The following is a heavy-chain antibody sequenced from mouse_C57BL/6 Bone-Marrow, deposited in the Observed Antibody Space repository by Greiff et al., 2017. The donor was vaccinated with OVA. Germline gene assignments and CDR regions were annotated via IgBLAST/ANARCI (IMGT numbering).Heavy chain of an antibody. CDR1: GFTFNTYA. J-gene: IGHJ1*03. D-gene: IGHD1-1*01. CDR2: IRSKSSNYAT. CDR3: VRDDYGSSYWYFDV. Sequence: EVQGVESGGGLVQPKGSLKLSCAASGFTFNTYAMHWVRQAPGKGLEWVARIRSKSSNYATYYADSVKDRFTISRDDSQSMLYLQMNNRKTEDTAMYYCVRDDYGSSYWYFDVWGTGTTVTVSS. V-gene: IGHV10-3*01.